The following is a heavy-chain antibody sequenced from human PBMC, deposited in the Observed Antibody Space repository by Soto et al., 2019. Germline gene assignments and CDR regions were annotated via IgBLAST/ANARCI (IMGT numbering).Heavy chain of an antibody. CDR1: GDSISSSVYY. Sequence: PSETLSLTCSVSGDSISSSVYYWGWIRQPPGKGLEWIGSIYYSGTTYYNPSLKSRVTISVDTSQNQLSLKLNSVTAADTAVYYCAKLATVTTFGYWGQGTLVTV. J-gene: IGHJ4*02. CDR3: AKLATVTTFGY. CDR2: IYYSGTT. D-gene: IGHD4-17*01. V-gene: IGHV4-39*01.